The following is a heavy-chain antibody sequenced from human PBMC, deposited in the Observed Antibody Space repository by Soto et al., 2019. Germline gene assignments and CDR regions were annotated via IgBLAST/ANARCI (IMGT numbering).Heavy chain of an antibody. CDR3: ARDTSGSDTETDY. D-gene: IGHD1-26*01. J-gene: IGHJ4*02. V-gene: IGHV1-2*02. CDR2: INPNSGDT. Sequence: QVQLVQSGAEVKKPGASVKVSCKASGYTFTGYYMHWVRQAPGQGLEWMGWINPNSGDTNYAQKFQGRVTMTRDTSISTAYMELSRLRSDDTAVYYCARDTSGSDTETDYWGQGTLVTVSS. CDR1: GYTFTGYY.